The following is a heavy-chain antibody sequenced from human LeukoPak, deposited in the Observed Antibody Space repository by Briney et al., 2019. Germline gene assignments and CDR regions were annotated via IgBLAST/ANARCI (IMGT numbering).Heavy chain of an antibody. D-gene: IGHD5-18*01. CDR3: ASSYSWIQLWLPLDY. CDR1: GFTFSSFA. Sequence: GGSLRLSCVASGFTFSSFAMSWVRQAPGKGLEWVSAISGSGANTYFADSVKGRFTISRDNSKNTLYLQMNSLRAEDTAVYYCASSYSWIQLWLPLDYWGQGTLVTVSS. J-gene: IGHJ4*02. V-gene: IGHV3-23*01. CDR2: ISGSGANT.